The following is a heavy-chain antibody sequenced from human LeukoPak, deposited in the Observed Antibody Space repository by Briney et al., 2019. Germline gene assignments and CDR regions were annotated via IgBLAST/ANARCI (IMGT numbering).Heavy chain of an antibody. CDR2: IYYSWST. Sequence: TSETLSLPCTVSGGSISSYYWIWLRQPPRKGMAWIGYIYYSWSTNLKPSLKSRVTISVDPSKNQFPLKLSSVTAADTAVYYCARGRRHENYGILTGYPLMAAPYFDYWGQGTLVTVSS. CDR3: ARGRRHENYGILTGYPLMAAPYFDY. J-gene: IGHJ4*02. D-gene: IGHD3-9*01. CDR1: GGSISSYY. V-gene: IGHV4-59*01.